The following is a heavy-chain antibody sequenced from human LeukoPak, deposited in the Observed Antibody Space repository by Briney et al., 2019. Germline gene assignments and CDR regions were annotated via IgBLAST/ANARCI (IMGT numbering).Heavy chain of an antibody. V-gene: IGHV3-23*01. J-gene: IGHJ4*02. CDR3: AKVSSGWYTNDY. CDR1: GFTFSSYA. D-gene: IGHD6-19*01. CDR2: ISGSGDST. Sequence: GGSLRLSCVASGFTFSSYAMSWVRQAPGKGLEWVSGISGSGDSTYYADSVKGRFTIFRDNSKNTLYVQMNSLRAEDTAVYYCAKVSSGWYTNDYWGQGTLVTVSS.